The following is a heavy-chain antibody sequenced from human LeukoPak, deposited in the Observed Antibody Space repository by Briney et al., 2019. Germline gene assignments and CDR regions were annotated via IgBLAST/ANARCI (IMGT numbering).Heavy chain of an antibody. Sequence: PSETLFLTCTVSGGSISSYYWSWIRQPPGKGLEWIGYIYYSGSTNYNPSLKSRVTISVDTSKNQFSLKLSSVTAADTAVYYCARARGARITMIVVVDYFDYWGQGTLVTVSS. CDR2: IYYSGST. V-gene: IGHV4-59*01. CDR3: ARARGARITMIVVVDYFDY. CDR1: GGSISSYY. J-gene: IGHJ4*02. D-gene: IGHD3-22*01.